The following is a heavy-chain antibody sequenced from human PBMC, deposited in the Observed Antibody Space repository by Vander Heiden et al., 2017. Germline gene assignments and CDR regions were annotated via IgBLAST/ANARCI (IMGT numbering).Heavy chain of an antibody. CDR3: ASRYSGSYSGAFDI. D-gene: IGHD1-26*01. Sequence: EVPLLESVGGLVQPGGSLRLSCAASGLPFSSYAMRWVPQAPGKGLEWVSAISGSGGSTYYADSVKGRFTISRDNSKNTLYLQMNSLRAEDTAVYYCASRYSGSYSGAFDIWGQGTMVTVSS. V-gene: IGHV3-23*01. CDR2: ISGSGGST. J-gene: IGHJ3*02. CDR1: GLPFSSYA.